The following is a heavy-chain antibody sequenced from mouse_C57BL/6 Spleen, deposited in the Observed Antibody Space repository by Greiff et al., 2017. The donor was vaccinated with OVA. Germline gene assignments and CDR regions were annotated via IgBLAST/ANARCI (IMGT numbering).Heavy chain of an antibody. D-gene: IGHD1-1*01. CDR2: ISNGGGST. CDR3: AREGYGCPMDY. J-gene: IGHJ4*01. V-gene: IGHV5-12*01. Sequence: EVKLVESGGGLVQPGGSLKLSCAASGFTFSDYYMYWVRQTPEKRLEWVAYISNGGGSTYYPDTVKGRFPISRDNAKNTLYLQMSSLKAEDTARYYCAREGYGCPMDYWGQGTSVTVAS. CDR1: GFTFSDYY.